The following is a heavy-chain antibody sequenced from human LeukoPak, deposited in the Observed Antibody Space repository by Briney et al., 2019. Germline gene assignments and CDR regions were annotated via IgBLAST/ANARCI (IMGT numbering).Heavy chain of an antibody. Sequence: SETLSLTCAVYGGSFSGYYWSWIRQPSGKGLEWIGEINHSGSTNYNPSLKSRVTISVDTSKNQFSLKLSSVTAADTAVYYCARVQLERRGRLDYWGQGTLVTVSS. CDR3: ARVQLERRGRLDY. V-gene: IGHV4-34*01. D-gene: IGHD1-1*01. J-gene: IGHJ4*02. CDR2: INHSGST. CDR1: GGSFSGYY.